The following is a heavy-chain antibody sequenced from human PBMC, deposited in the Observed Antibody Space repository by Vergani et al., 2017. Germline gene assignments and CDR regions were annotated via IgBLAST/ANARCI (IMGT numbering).Heavy chain of an antibody. V-gene: IGHV1-46*03. Sequence: QVQLVQSGAEVKKPGSSVKVSCKASGGTFSSYAISWVRQAPGQGLEWMGIINPSGGSTSYAQKFQGRVTMTRDTSTSTVYMELSSLRSEDTAVYYCAREGGIPGLTNWGEGTLVTVSS. D-gene: IGHD3-16*01. CDR2: INPSGGST. CDR3: AREGGIPGLTN. CDR1: GGTFSSYA. J-gene: IGHJ4*02.